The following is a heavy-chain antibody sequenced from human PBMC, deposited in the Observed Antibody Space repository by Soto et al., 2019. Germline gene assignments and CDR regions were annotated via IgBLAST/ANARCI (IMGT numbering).Heavy chain of an antibody. Sequence: SETLSLTCTVSGGSISSYYWSWIRQPPGEGLEWIGYIYYSGSTNYNPSLKSRVTISVDTSKNQFSLKLSSVTAADTAVYYCAGGDYYHSSGYYFYYYTMDVWGQGTMVTVSS. CDR3: AGGDYYHSSGYYFYYYTMDV. CDR1: GGSISSYY. V-gene: IGHV4-59*01. J-gene: IGHJ6*02. D-gene: IGHD3-22*01. CDR2: IYYSGST.